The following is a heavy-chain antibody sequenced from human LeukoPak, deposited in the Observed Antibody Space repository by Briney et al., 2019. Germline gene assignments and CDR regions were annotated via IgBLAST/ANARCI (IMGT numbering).Heavy chain of an antibody. J-gene: IGHJ4*02. CDR3: ASAQRLRVFYLDY. D-gene: IGHD4-17*01. CDR2: IYSSGST. Sequence: PSETLSLTCTVSGGSISSYYWSWIRQPPGKGLEWIGYIYSSGSTNYNPSLKSRVTISVDTSKNQFSLKLSSVTAADTAVYYCASAQRLRVFYLDYWGQGTLATVSS. V-gene: IGHV4-59*01. CDR1: GGSISSYY.